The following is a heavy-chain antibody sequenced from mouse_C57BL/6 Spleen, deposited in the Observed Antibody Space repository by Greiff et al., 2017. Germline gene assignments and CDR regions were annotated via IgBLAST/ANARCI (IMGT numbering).Heavy chain of an antibody. D-gene: IGHD1-1*01. Sequence: ESGPGLVKPSQSLSLTCSVTGYSITSGYYWNWIRQFPGNKLEWMGYISYDGSNNYNPSLKNRIPITRDTSKNQFFLKLNSVTTEDTATYYCARDDYGSGYFDVWGTGTTVTVSS. V-gene: IGHV3-6*01. CDR1: GYSITSGYY. CDR2: ISYDGSN. CDR3: ARDDYGSGYFDV. J-gene: IGHJ1*03.